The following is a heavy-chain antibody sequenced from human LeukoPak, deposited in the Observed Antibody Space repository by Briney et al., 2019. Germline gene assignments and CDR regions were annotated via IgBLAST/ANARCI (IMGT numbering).Heavy chain of an antibody. D-gene: IGHD3-9*01. CDR2: INHSGST. Sequence: SETLSLTCAVYGGSFSGYYWSWIRQPPGKGLEWIGEINHSGSTNYNPSLKSRVTMSVDTSKNQFSLKLSSVTAADTAMYYCARERPSYYDILTGYYPRSLPYYFDYWGQGTLVTVSS. J-gene: IGHJ4*02. CDR1: GGSFSGYY. CDR3: ARERPSYYDILTGYYPRSLPYYFDY. V-gene: IGHV4-34*01.